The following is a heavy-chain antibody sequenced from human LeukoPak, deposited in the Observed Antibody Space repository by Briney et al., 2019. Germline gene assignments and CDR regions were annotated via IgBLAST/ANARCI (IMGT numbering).Heavy chain of an antibody. J-gene: IGHJ6*03. D-gene: IGHD4-17*01. CDR1: GFTFTDTY. V-gene: IGHV3-11*04. CDR2: ISPSGTDI. CDR3: ASRGYGDRGYYYMDV. Sequence: PGGSLRLSCAVSGFTFTDTYMTWIRQAPGKGLESLSYISPSGTDISYADSVKGRFTISRDNAKNSLYLQMNSLRAEDTAVYYCASRGYGDRGYYYMDVWGKGTTVTVSS.